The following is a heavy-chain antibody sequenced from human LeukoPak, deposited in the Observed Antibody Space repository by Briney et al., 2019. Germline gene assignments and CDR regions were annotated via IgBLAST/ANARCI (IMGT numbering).Heavy chain of an antibody. CDR1: GGSISSYY. Sequence: SETLSLTCTVSGGSISSYYWSWIRQPPGTGLEWIGYIYYSGSTYYNPSLKSRITISVDTSKNQFSLNLTSVTAADTAVYYCARGSYYFGYWGQGTLVTVSS. CDR2: IYYSGST. CDR3: ARGSYYFGY. V-gene: IGHV4-30-4*08. J-gene: IGHJ4*02.